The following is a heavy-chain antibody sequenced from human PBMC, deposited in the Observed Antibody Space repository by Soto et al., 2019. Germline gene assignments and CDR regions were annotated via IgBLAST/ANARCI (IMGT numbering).Heavy chain of an antibody. CDR3: ASWAGQVHDFGGPFDY. J-gene: IGHJ4*01. D-gene: IGHD4-17*01. Sequence: ASVKFSCKATGYTFSSHGINWVRQAPGQGLECMGWISCYNGNTNYAQKVQGRVALTTXTXXSXXXMXLRXLTSDDTAVYYCASWAGQVHDFGGPFDYWG. V-gene: IGHV1-18*04. CDR1: GYTFSSHG. CDR2: ISCYNGNT.